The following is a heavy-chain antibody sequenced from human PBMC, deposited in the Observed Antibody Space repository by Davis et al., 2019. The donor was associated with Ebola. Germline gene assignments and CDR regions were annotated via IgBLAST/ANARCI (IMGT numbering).Heavy chain of an antibody. CDR2: IYYSGST. Sequence: SETLSLTCTVSGASINTHYWSWIRQPPGKGLEWIGYIYYSGSTNYNPSLKSRVTISVDTSKNQFSLKLSSVTAADTAVYYCARGPVLGWFDPWGQGTLGTVSS. CDR1: GASINTHY. V-gene: IGHV4-59*11. D-gene: IGHD3-16*01. CDR3: ARGPVLGWFDP. J-gene: IGHJ5*02.